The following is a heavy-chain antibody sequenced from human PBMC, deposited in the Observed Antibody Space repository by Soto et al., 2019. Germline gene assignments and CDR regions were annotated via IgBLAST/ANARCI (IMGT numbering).Heavy chain of an antibody. CDR3: AGRITGKRALGGYDGMDV. V-gene: IGHV1-69*01. J-gene: IGHJ6*02. Sequence: QVQLVQSGAEVKQPGSSVKVSCKASGGTFSSYTISWVRQAPGQGLEWMGGIIPIFDTTNNAQKFQGRVTNTSDQSTSTAYMELSSLRTEDTAVYYGAGRITGKRALGGYDGMDVWCQGTTVTVSS. CDR1: GGTFSSYT. D-gene: IGHD1-20*01. CDR2: IIPIFDTT.